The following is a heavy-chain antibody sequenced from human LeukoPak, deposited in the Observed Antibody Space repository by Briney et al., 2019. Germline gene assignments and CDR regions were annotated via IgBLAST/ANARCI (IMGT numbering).Heavy chain of an antibody. V-gene: IGHV3-53*01. Sequence: GGSLRLSCAASGFSVSSNYMSWVRQAPGKGLEWVSLIYSGGSTNYADSVKGRFTISRDSSKNTLFLQMNSLRAEDTALYYCARASLYDNSAYYLDYWGQGTLVTVSS. J-gene: IGHJ4*02. CDR1: GFSVSSNY. D-gene: IGHD3-22*01. CDR2: IYSGGST. CDR3: ARASLYDNSAYYLDY.